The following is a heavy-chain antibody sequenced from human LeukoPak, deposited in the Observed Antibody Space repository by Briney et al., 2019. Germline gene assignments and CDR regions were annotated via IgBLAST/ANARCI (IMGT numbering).Heavy chain of an antibody. V-gene: IGHV2-5*02. J-gene: IGHJ5*02. CDR2: IYWDDDK. CDR3: AHRRYYICSGGSCYRPGWFDP. D-gene: IGHD2-15*01. CDR1: GFSLSTSGVG. Sequence: SGPTLVKPTQTLTLTCTFSGFSLSTSGVGVGWIRQPPGKALEWLALIYWDDDKRYSPSLKSRLTITKDTSKNQVVLTMTNMDPVDTATYYCAHRRYYICSGGSCYRPGWFDPWGQGTLVTVSS.